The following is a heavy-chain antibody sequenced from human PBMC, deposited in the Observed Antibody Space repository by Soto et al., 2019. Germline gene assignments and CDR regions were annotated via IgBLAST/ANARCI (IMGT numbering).Heavy chain of an antibody. Sequence: KESGPTLVKPTQTLTLTCTFSEFSLSTSGGGVGWIRQPPGKALEWLALIYWDDDKRYSPSLKNRLTITKDTSNDQVVLTMTNMDPVDTATYYCAHSRGGGNSAWFDPWGQGTLVTVSS. CDR3: AHSRGGGNSAWFDP. V-gene: IGHV2-5*02. CDR1: EFSLSTSGGG. D-gene: IGHD2-21*02. J-gene: IGHJ5*02. CDR2: IYWDDDK.